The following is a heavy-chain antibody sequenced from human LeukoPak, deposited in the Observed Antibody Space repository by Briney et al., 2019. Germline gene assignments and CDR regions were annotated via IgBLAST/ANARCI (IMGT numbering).Heavy chain of an antibody. V-gene: IGHV4-59*01. D-gene: IGHD6-19*01. J-gene: IGHJ5*02. CDR1: GGSLSSYY. CDR3: AREKLDSSGWYSWFDP. CDR2: IYYSGST. Sequence: SETLSLTCTVSGGSLSSYYWSWIRQPPGKGLEWIGYIYYSGSTNYNPSLKSRVTISVDTSKNQFSLKLSSVTAADTAVYYCAREKLDSSGWYSWFDPWGQGTLVTVSS.